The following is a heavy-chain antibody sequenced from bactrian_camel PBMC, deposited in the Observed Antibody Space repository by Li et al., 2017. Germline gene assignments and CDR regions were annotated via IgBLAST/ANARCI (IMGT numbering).Heavy chain of an antibody. CDR1: GFTFSNYA. CDR3: AAMTDGGVCGGPPFEYKF. J-gene: IGHJ4*01. D-gene: IGHD2*01. CDR2: INGGGGNT. V-gene: IGHV3S40*01. Sequence: DVQLVESGGGLVQPGGSLRLSCAASGFTFSNYAMGWVRQAPGKGLEWVSAINGGGGNTYYVDSVKGRFTISRDNAKNTVYLQINSLKPEDTALYYCAAMTDGGVCGGPPFEYKFWGQGTQVTVS.